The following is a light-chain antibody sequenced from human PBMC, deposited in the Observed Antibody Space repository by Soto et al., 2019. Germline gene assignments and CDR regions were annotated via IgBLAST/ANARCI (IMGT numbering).Light chain of an antibody. Sequence: DIVMTQSPDSLAVSLCERATINCKSSQSVFFSSNNKNYVAWYQQKPGQPPKLLIYWASTRESGVPDRFSGSGSGTDFTLTISRLQAEDVAVYYCQQYYSPPITFGQGTRLEI. CDR2: WAS. CDR3: QQYYSPPIT. J-gene: IGKJ5*01. V-gene: IGKV4-1*01. CDR1: QSVFFSSNNKNY.